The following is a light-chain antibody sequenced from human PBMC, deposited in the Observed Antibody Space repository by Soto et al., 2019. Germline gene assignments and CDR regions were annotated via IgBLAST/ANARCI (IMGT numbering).Light chain of an antibody. CDR3: CSYAGSKTFT. J-gene: IGLJ2*01. Sequence: QSALTQPASVSGSPGQSITISCTGTSSDVGNYNLVSWYQQHPGKAPELIIYATSKRPSGVSNRYSGSKSGNTASLSISGLQAEDEANYYCCSYAGSKTFTFGGGTKVTVL. V-gene: IGLV2-23*02. CDR1: SSDVGNYNL. CDR2: ATS.